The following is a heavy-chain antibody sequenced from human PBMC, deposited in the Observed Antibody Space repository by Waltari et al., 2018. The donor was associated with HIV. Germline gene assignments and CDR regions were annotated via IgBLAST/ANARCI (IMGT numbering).Heavy chain of an antibody. CDR2: ISGRCGST. Sequence: EVQLLEFGGGLVQPGGSLRLSCAASGFTFSSYAMSWVRQAPGKGLEWVSAISGRCGSTYYADSVEGRVNISRDNSKNTLDLQINRLGAEDTAGYYLSKNLIRFFEWTAFYIWGQGTIVTVSS. J-gene: IGHJ3*02. CDR3: SKNLIRFFEWTAFYI. D-gene: IGHD3-3*01. CDR1: GFTFSSYA. V-gene: IGHV3-23*01.